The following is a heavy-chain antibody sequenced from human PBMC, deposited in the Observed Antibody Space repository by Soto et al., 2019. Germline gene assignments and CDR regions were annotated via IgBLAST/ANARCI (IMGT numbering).Heavy chain of an antibody. CDR2: MNPNSGNT. J-gene: IGHJ6*03. CDR1: GYTFTSYD. CDR3: ARARHGGVRGIKELYSYYMDD. Sequence: ASVKVSCKASGYTFTSYDINWVRQATGQGLEWMGWMNPNSGNTGYAQKFQGRVTMTRNTSISTAYMELSSLRSEDTAVYYCARARHGGVRGIKELYSYYMDDWGKGPTVTVAS. D-gene: IGHD3-10*01. V-gene: IGHV1-8*01.